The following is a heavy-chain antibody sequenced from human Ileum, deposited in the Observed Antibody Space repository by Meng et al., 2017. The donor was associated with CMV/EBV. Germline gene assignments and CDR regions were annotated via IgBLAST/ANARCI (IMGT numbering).Heavy chain of an antibody. V-gene: IGHV3-72*01. CDR2: ARNKANSYTT. J-gene: IGHJ4*02. CDR1: GFTFSDHG. CDR3: ARGYPDGVYFDY. Sequence: GESLKISCAASGFTFSDHGMHWVRQAPGKGLEWVGRARNKANSYTTEYAASVKGRFTISRDDSKNSLYLQMNSLKTEDTAVYYCARGYPDGVYFDYWGQGTLVTVSS. D-gene: IGHD1-1*01.